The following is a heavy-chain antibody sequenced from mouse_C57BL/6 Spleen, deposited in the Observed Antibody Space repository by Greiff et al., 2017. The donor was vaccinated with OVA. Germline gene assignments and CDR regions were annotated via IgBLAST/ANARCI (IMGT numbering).Heavy chain of an antibody. D-gene: IGHD1-1*01. J-gene: IGHJ4*01. CDR1: GYAFSSYW. CDR3: ARRNTTVRDYAMDY. CDR2: IYPGDGDT. V-gene: IGHV1-80*01. Sequence: QVQVKQSGAELVKPGASVKISCKASGYAFSSYWMNWVKQRPGKGLEWIGQIYPGDGDTNYNGKFKGKATLTADKSSSTAYMQLSSLTSEDSAVYFCARRNTTVRDYAMDYWGQGTSVTVSS.